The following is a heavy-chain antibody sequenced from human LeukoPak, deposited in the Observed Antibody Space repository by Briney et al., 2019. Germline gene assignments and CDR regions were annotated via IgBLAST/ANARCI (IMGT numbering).Heavy chain of an antibody. CDR3: ARDFDY. Sequence: GRSLRLSCAASGFTFSSYAMYWVSQAPGKGLEWVAVISYDGSNKYYADSVKGRFTISRDNSKNTLYLQINSLRAEDTAVYYCARDFDYWGQGTLVTVSS. CDR1: GFTFSSYA. J-gene: IGHJ4*02. CDR2: ISYDGSNK. V-gene: IGHV3-30-3*01.